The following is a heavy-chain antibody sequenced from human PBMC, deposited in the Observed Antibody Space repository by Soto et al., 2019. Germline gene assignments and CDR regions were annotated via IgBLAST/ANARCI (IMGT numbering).Heavy chain of an antibody. V-gene: IGHV4-4*02. CDR1: GGSIRSDTW. CDR2: IHHSRST. D-gene: IGHD3-9*01. Sequence: SETLSLACAVSGGSIRSDTWWSWVRQPPGKGLEWIGEIHHSRSTNYNPSLKSRVTISVDKSKNQFTLKLNSVTAADTAVYYCVRDYLHYDVLTGSFSDCFDPWGQGTLVTVSS. CDR3: VRDYLHYDVLTGSFSDCFDP. J-gene: IGHJ5*02.